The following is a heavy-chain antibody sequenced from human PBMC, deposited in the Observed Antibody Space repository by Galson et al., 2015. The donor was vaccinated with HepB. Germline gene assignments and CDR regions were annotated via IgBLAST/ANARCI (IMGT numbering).Heavy chain of an antibody. V-gene: IGHV5-10-1*01. CDR3: ARSHRGWDAQFEY. CDR1: GFTFTSYW. CDR2: IDPSDSYT. J-gene: IGHJ4*01. D-gene: IGHD6-19*01. Sequence: QSGAEVKKPGESLRISCKGSGFTFTSYWISWVRQMPGKGLEWMGRIDPSDSYTIYSPSFQGHVTISTDKSINTAYLQWSSLKASDTAMYYCARSHRGWDAQFEYWGHGTLVTVSS.